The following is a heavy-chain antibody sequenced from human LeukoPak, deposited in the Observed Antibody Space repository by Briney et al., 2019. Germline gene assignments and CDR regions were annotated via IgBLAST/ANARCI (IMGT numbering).Heavy chain of an antibody. CDR1: GFTFSSYE. D-gene: IGHD3-3*01. J-gene: IGHJ4*02. Sequence: GGSLRLSCAASGFTFSSYEMNWVRLAPGKGLEWLSYISSSGSTIYYPDSVRGRSTMSRDNAKNSLYLQMNSLRAEDTAVYYCARTFGARHFDYWGQGTLVTVSS. CDR3: ARTFGARHFDY. CDR2: ISSSGSTI. V-gene: IGHV3-48*03.